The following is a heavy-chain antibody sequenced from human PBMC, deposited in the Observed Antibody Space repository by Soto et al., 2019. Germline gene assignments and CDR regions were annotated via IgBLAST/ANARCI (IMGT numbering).Heavy chain of an antibody. CDR2: IIPIFGTA. V-gene: IGHV1-69*01. J-gene: IGHJ3*02. Sequence: QVQLVQSGAEVKKPGSSVKVSCKASGGTFSSYAISWVRQAPGQGLEWMGGIIPIFGTANYAQKFQGRVTITADESTSTAYMELSSLRSEDTAVYYCARGGSLEMATTELYAFDIWGQGTMVTVSS. CDR3: ARGGSLEMATTELYAFDI. CDR1: GGTFSSYA. D-gene: IGHD5-12*01.